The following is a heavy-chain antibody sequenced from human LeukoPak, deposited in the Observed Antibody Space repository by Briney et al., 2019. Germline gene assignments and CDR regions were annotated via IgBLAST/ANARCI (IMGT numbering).Heavy chain of an antibody. CDR1: GGSFSGYY. J-gene: IGHJ5*02. Sequence: PSETLSLTCAVYGGSFSGYYWSWIRQPPGKGLEWIEEINHSGSTNYNPSLKSRVTISVDTSKNQFSLKLSSVTAADTAVYYCARLSYYDSSGPWGQGTLVTVSS. CDR2: INHSGST. V-gene: IGHV4-34*01. CDR3: ARLSYYDSSGP. D-gene: IGHD3-22*01.